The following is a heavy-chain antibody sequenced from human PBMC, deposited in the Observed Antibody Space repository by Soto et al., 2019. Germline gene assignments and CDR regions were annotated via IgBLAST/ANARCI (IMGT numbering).Heavy chain of an antibody. J-gene: IGHJ4*02. V-gene: IGHV4-59*08. CDR1: GDSFRSYY. CDR3: ARRRGVGGSYDY. CDR2: VFYSGTT. Sequence: PSETLSLTCTVSGDSFRSYYWNWIRQPPGKGLEWLGHVFYSGTTNYNPSLKSQITISVDTSKNHFSLELRSVTAADTAVYYCARRRGVGGSYDYWGQGILVTVSS. D-gene: IGHD6-25*01.